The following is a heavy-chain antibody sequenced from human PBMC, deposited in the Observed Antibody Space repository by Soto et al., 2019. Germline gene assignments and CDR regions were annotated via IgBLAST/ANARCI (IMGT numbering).Heavy chain of an antibody. D-gene: IGHD6-6*01. CDR3: ARRGIAARPNSGMEV. V-gene: IGHV3-74*01. J-gene: IGHJ6*02. CDR1: GFTFSSYW. Sequence: GGSLRLSCAASGFTFSSYWMHWVRQAPGKGLVWVSRINSDGSSTSYADSVKGRFTISRDNAKNTLYLQMNSLRAEDTAVYYCARRGIAARPNSGMEVWGQGTTVNVSS. CDR2: INSDGSST.